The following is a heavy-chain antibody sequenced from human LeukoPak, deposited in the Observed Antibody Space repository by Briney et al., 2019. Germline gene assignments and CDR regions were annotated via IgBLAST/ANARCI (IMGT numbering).Heavy chain of an antibody. CDR2: IYPGDSDT. Sequence: GESLKISCKGSGYSFTSNWIGWVRQMPGKGLEWMGIIYPGDSDTRYSPSFQGQVTTSADTSISTAYLQWSSLKGSDTATYYCAREASGSVDPWGQGTLVTVSS. CDR3: AREASGSVDP. J-gene: IGHJ5*02. D-gene: IGHD3-10*01. V-gene: IGHV5-51*01. CDR1: GYSFTSNW.